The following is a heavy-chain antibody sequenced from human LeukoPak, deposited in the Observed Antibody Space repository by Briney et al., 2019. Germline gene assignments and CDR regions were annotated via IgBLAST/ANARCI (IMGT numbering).Heavy chain of an antibody. Sequence: GGSLRLSCAASGFTFSSYSMNWVRQAPGKGLEWVSYISGTSTNIYYADSVKGRFTISRDNAKNSLYLQLNSLRAEDTAVYYCARSGTTYYYDSSTRIWGQGTMVTVSS. V-gene: IGHV3-48*04. J-gene: IGHJ3*02. CDR1: GFTFSSYS. D-gene: IGHD3-22*01. CDR3: ARSGTTYYYDSSTRI. CDR2: ISGTSTNI.